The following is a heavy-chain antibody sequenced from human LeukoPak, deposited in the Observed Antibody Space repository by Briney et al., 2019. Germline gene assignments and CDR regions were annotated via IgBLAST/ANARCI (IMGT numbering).Heavy chain of an antibody. D-gene: IGHD6-13*01. CDR1: GFTFSNYA. Sequence: GGSLRLSCAVSGFTFSNYAMNWVRQAPEKGLEWVSEISGGGYNTYYANSLKGRFTISRDNSKNTLYLQTNSLRAEDMAVYYCAKRLAAGNYDYYYGMDVWGQGTTVTVSS. J-gene: IGHJ6*02. CDR3: AKRLAAGNYDYYYGMDV. CDR2: ISGGGYNT. V-gene: IGHV3-23*01.